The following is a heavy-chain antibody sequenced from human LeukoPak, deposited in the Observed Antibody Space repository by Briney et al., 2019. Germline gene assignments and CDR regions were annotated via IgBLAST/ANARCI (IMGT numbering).Heavy chain of an antibody. J-gene: IGHJ4*02. Sequence: RASVKVSCKASGYTFTGYYMHWVRQAPGQGLEWMGWINPNSGGTNYAENFQGRVTMTRDTSISTAYMELSRLTSDDTAVYFCASGYCSTTSCYVEYWGQGTLVTVSS. CDR1: GYTFTGYY. V-gene: IGHV1-2*02. CDR3: ASGYCSTTSCYVEY. CDR2: INPNSGGT. D-gene: IGHD2-2*03.